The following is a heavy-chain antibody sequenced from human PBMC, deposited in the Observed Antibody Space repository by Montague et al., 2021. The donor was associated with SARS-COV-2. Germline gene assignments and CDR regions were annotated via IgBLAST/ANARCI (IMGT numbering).Heavy chain of an antibody. V-gene: IGHV3-66*02. J-gene: IGHJ4*02. CDR3: AREDGRGGSSWYLY. CDR2: IFSDGSR. CDR1: GFTVTSNY. D-gene: IGHD6-13*01. Sequence: SLRLSCAASGFTVTSNYMNWVRQAPGKGLEWVSTIFSDGSRWYTDSVEGRFTISRDNSKNTDSLQMNSLRVEDTAVYFCAREDGRGGSSWYLYWGQGTLVTVSS.